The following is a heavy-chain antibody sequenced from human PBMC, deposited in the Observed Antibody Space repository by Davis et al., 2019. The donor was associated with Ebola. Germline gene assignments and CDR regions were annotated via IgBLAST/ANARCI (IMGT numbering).Heavy chain of an antibody. CDR2: ISLDGGNK. Sequence: GGSLRLSCVASEFTFSNYPFHWVRQAPGKGLEWVAVISLDGGNKYFADSVKGRFTLSRDNSKNTLFLQMNSLRAEDTAVYYCARTYYYDNSGYSVGYWGQGTLVSVSS. J-gene: IGHJ4*02. CDR1: EFTFSNYP. CDR3: ARTYYYDNSGYSVGY. V-gene: IGHV3-30-3*01. D-gene: IGHD3-22*01.